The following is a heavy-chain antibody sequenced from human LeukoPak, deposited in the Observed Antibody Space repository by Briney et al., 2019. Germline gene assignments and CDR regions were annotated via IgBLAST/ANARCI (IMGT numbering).Heavy chain of an antibody. CDR1: GVSISSYY. D-gene: IGHD6-19*01. V-gene: IGHV4-59*12. Sequence: TSETLSLTCTVSGVSISSYYWSWIRQPPGKGLDWIGYISYSGSTNYNPSLKSRVTISVDTSKNQFSLKLNSVTAADTAVYYCARILYSSNIDYWGQGTLVTVSS. J-gene: IGHJ4*02. CDR3: ARILYSSNIDY. CDR2: ISYSGST.